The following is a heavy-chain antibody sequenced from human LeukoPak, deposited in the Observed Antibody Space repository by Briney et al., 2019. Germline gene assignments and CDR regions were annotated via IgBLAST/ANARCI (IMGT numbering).Heavy chain of an antibody. D-gene: IGHD6-13*01. V-gene: IGHV3-30*18. CDR3: AKAISRVAAAGTLGY. CDR2: ISYDGSNK. J-gene: IGHJ4*02. CDR1: GFTFSSYG. Sequence: GGSLRLSCAASGFTFSSYGMHWVRQAPGKGLEWVVVISYDGSNKYYADSVKDRFTISRDNSKNTLYLQMNSLRAEDTAVYYCAKAISRVAAAGTLGYWGQGTLVTVSS.